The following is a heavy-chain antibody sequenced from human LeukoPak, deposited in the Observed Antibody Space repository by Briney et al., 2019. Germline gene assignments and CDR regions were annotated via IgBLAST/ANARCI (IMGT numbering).Heavy chain of an antibody. J-gene: IGHJ4*02. CDR2: ISGGGVST. Sequence: PGGSLRLSCAASGFTFSGYAMSWVRRAPGKGLEWVSAISGGGVSTYYADSIKGRFTISRDDSKNTLYLQMNSLIAEDTAVYYCAKGMVRGVIPDYWGQGTLVTVSS. D-gene: IGHD3-10*01. CDR1: GFTFSGYA. V-gene: IGHV3-23*01. CDR3: AKGMVRGVIPDY.